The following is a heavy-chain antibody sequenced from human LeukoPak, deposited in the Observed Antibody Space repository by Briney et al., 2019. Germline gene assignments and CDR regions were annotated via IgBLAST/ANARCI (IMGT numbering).Heavy chain of an antibody. Sequence: PSETLSLTCAVYGGSFSGYYWSWIRQPPGKGLEWIGEIYHSGSTNYNPSLKSRVTISVDKSKNQFSLKLSSVTAADTAVYYCARGRVVPPPLDYWGQGTLVTVSS. V-gene: IGHV4-34*01. CDR2: IYHSGST. J-gene: IGHJ4*02. CDR1: GGSFSGYY. CDR3: ARGRVVPPPLDY. D-gene: IGHD2-21*01.